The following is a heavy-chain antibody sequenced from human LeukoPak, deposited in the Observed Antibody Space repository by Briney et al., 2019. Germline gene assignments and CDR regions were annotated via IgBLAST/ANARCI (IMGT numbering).Heavy chain of an antibody. J-gene: IGHJ3*01. CDR3: ARHVAYIPRRQGAFDV. CDR2: VYYTGST. V-gene: IGHV4-39*01. D-gene: IGHD3-16*01. Sequence: SETLSLTCAVSDVSISTKSYYWGWVRQPPGKGLEWIGNVYYTGSTDYTPSLKSRVTISVDMSKHQFSLDLTSVTAADTAVYYCARHVAYIPRRQGAFDVWGQGTTVYVSS. CDR1: DVSISTKSYY.